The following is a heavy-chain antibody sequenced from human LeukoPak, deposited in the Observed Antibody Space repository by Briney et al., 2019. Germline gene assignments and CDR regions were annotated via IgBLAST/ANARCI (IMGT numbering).Heavy chain of an antibody. V-gene: IGHV3-43*02. CDR1: GFTFDDYA. CDR3: AKDIMRDSYNYLDY. CDR2: ISGDGGST. J-gene: IGHJ4*02. D-gene: IGHD5-24*01. Sequence: GGSLRLSCAASGFTFDDYAMHWVRQAPGKGLEWVSLISGDGGSTYYADSVKGRFTISRDNSKNTLYLQMNSLRTEDTALYYRAKDIMRDSYNYLDYWGQGTLVTVSS.